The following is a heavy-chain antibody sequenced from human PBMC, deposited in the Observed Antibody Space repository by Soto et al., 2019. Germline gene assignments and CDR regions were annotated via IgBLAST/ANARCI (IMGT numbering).Heavy chain of an antibody. D-gene: IGHD4-17*01. Sequence: QVQLQQWGAGLLKPSETLSLTCAVYGGSFSGYYWSWIRQPPGKGLEWIGEINHSGSTNYNPSLKSRVTLSVDTSKNQFSLKLSSVTAADTAVYYCAIRGTGDYGAYKLTRGLVDSWGQGTLVTVSS. CDR3: AIRGTGDYGAYKLTRGLVDS. V-gene: IGHV4-34*01. J-gene: IGHJ4*02. CDR2: INHSGST. CDR1: GGSFSGYY.